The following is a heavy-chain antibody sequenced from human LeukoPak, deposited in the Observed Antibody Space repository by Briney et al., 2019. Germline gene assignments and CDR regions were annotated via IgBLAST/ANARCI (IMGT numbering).Heavy chain of an antibody. D-gene: IGHD3-10*01. CDR1: GFSVSNNY. J-gene: IGHJ5*02. V-gene: IGHV3-53*01. Sequence: GGSLRLSCAASGFSVSNNYMSWVRQAPGKGLEWVSVIYSGGNTYYADSVKGRFAISRDYSRNTVYLQMNSLRAEDTAVYYCARLMVRGRGWFDPWGQGTLVTVSS. CDR3: ARLMVRGRGWFDP. CDR2: IYSGGNT.